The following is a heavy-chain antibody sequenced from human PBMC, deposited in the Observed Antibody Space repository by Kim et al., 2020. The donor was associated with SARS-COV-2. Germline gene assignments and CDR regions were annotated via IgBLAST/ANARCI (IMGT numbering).Heavy chain of an antibody. D-gene: IGHD3-16*01. CDR1: GFTFSSYA. CDR2: ISYDGSNK. J-gene: IGHJ5*02. Sequence: GGSLRLSCVASGFTFSSYAMHWVRQAPGKGLEWGAVISYDGSNKYYVDSVKGRLTISRDNSKNTLYLQMNSLRAEDTAVYYCARDGGGWFDPWGQGTLVTVSS. CDR3: ARDGGGWFDP. V-gene: IGHV3-30*04.